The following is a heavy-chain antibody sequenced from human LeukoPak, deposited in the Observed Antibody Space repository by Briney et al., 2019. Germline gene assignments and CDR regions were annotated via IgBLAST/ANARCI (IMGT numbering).Heavy chain of an antibody. CDR3: ARDPGSRQYYDFWSGYQISMDV. V-gene: IGHV1-8*02. CDR1: GYTFTSYG. CDR2: MNPNSGNT. D-gene: IGHD3-3*01. J-gene: IGHJ6*03. Sequence: ASVKVSCKASGYTFTSYGISWVRQAPGHGLEWMGWMNPNSGNTGYAQKFQGRVTMTRNTSISTAYMELSSLRSEDTAVYYCARDPGSRQYYDFWSGYQISMDVWGKGTTVTVSS.